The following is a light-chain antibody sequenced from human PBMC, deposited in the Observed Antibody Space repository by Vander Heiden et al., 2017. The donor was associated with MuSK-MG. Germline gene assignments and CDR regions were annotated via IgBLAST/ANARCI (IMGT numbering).Light chain of an antibody. CDR3: QQGDSFPIT. CDR2: AAS. CDR1: QGVSSW. Sequence: DIRMTQSPSSVAASVGDRVTLPCRASQGVSSWLAWYQQKPGKAPTLLIYAASTSQTGAPSRFSGSASGTDFTLTISILQPEDFATYYCQQGDSFPITFGQGTRLEIK. J-gene: IGKJ5*01. V-gene: IGKV1-12*01.